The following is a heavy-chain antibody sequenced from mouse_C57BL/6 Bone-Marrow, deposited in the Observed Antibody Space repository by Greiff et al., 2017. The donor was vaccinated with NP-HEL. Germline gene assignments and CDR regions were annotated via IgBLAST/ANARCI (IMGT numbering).Heavy chain of an antibody. CDR2: IRNKANNHAT. CDR1: GFTFSDAW. J-gene: IGHJ2*01. V-gene: IGHV6-6*01. CDR3: TRRGNYYYFDY. D-gene: IGHD2-1*01. Sequence: EVKLVESGGGLVQPGGSMKLSCAASGFTFSDAWMDWVRQSPEKGLEWVAEIRNKANNHATYYAESVKGRFTISRDDSKSSVYLQMNSLRAEDTGIYYCTRRGNYYYFDYWGQGTTLTVSS.